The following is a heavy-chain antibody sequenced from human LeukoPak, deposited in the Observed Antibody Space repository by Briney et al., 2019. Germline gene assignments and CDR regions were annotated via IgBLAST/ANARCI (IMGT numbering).Heavy chain of an antibody. V-gene: IGHV3-23*01. CDR1: GFTFSSYA. CDR3: AKEHYDYVWGGYLFGSFDY. J-gene: IGHJ4*02. Sequence: GGSLRLSCAASGFTFSSYAMSWVRQAPGKGLEWVSAISGSGGSTYYADSVKGRFTISRDNSKNTLYLQMNSLRAEDTAVYYCAKEHYDYVWGGYLFGSFDYWGQGTLVTVSS. CDR2: ISGSGGST. D-gene: IGHD3-16*02.